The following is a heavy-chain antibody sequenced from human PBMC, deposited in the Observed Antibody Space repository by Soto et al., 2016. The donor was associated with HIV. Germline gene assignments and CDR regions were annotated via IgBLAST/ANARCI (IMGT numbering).Heavy chain of an antibody. Sequence: QVQLQESGPGLVKPSETLSLTCTVSGGSISTYYWTWIRQPPNKGLDWIGYIYYSGSTKYNPSLESRLTISIDTSKNQFSLKLSSVTAADTAVYYCARWVTGKSYFDYWGQGKLVTVSS. V-gene: IGHV4-59*01. CDR1: GGSISTYY. CDR2: IYYSGST. J-gene: IGHJ4*02. CDR3: ARWVTGKSYFDY. D-gene: IGHD2-21*02.